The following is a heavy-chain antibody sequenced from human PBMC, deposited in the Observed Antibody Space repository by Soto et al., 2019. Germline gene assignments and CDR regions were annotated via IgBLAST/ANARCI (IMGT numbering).Heavy chain of an antibody. V-gene: IGHV1-69*13. CDR1: GGTFSSYA. Sequence: SVKVSCKASGGTFSSYAISWVRQAPGQGLEWMGGIIPIFGTANYAQKFQGRVTITADESTSTAYMELSSLRSEDTAVYYCANKWLSNYYYYGMDVWAQGTTVPVSS. CDR3: ANKWLSNYYYYGMDV. J-gene: IGHJ6*02. D-gene: IGHD3-22*01. CDR2: IIPIFGTA.